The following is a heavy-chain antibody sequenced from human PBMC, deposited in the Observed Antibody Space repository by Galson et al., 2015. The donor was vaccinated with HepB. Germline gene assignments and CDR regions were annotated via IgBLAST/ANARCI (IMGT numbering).Heavy chain of an antibody. CDR2: ISSSSSYT. CDR1: GFTFSDYY. V-gene: IGHV3-11*03. D-gene: IGHD3-22*01. CDR3: ARSPLGSYYDSSGYPYYFDY. Sequence: SLRLSCAASGFTFSDYYMSWIRQAPGKGLEWVSYISSSSSYTNYADSVKGRFTISRDNAKNSLYLRMNSLRAEDTAVYYCARSPLGSYYDSSGYPYYFDYWGQGTLVTVSS. J-gene: IGHJ4*02.